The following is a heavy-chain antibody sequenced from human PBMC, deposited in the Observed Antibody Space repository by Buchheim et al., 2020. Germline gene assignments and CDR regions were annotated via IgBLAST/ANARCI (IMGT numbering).Heavy chain of an antibody. CDR3: ATNYYDASGPPRGFQH. CDR2: INHNGIT. Sequence: QVQLQQWGAGLLKPSETLSLTCAVYGGSFSGYYWSWIRQPPGKGLEWIGEINHNGITNYNPSLKSRVTISLDTSKNQFSLNLSSVTAADTAVYYCATNYYDASGPPRGFQHWGQGTL. CDR1: GGSFSGYY. D-gene: IGHD3-22*01. J-gene: IGHJ1*01. V-gene: IGHV4-34*01.